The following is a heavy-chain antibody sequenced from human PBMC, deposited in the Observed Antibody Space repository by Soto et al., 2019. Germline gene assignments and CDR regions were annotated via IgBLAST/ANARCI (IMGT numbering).Heavy chain of an antibody. D-gene: IGHD2-15*01. CDR2: IYPGDSDT. Sequence: PGESLKISCKGSGYSFTSYWIGWVRQMPGKGLERTGSIYPGDSDTRYSPSFQGQVTISADKSISTAYLQWSSLKASDTAMYYCARLPRRYCSGGSCFSAVWFDPWGQGTLVTVSS. V-gene: IGHV5-51*01. CDR1: GYSFTSYW. CDR3: ARLPRRYCSGGSCFSAVWFDP. J-gene: IGHJ5*02.